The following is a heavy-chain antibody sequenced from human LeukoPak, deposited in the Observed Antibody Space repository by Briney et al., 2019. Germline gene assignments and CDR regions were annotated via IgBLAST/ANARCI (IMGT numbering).Heavy chain of an antibody. CDR3: ARDQRSESYYPWGWFDP. D-gene: IGHD1-26*01. CDR1: GFAVSTNY. J-gene: IGHJ5*02. Sequence: GGSLRLSCAASGFAVSTNYLSWVRQAPGKGLGWVSVIYSDGSTYYTDSVKGRFTISSDSSKNTLYLQMNSLRPEDTAVYYCARDQRSESYYPWGWFDPWGQGTLVSVSS. V-gene: IGHV3-66*02. CDR2: IYSDGST.